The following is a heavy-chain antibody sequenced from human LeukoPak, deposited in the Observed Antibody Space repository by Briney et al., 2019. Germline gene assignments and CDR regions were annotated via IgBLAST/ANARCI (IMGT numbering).Heavy chain of an antibody. CDR3: ARMNIVAVDY. CDR2: IYYSGST. D-gene: IGHD5-12*01. CDR1: GGSISSISSNNYH. J-gene: IGHJ4*02. V-gene: IGHV4-39*01. Sequence: SESLPLTCIVSGGSISSISSNNYHWGWIRQPPGKGLEWIGSIYYSGSTYYDPSLKSRVTISVDTSKNQFSLKLSSVTAADTAVYYCARMNIVAVDYWGQGTLVTVSS.